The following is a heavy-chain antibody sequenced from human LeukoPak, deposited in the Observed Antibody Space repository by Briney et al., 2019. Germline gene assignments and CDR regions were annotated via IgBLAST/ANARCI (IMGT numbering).Heavy chain of an antibody. CDR1: GLTFSSYA. V-gene: IGHV3-23*01. J-gene: IGHJ3*02. CDR3: ARKDYDFWSGYYTDDAFDI. CDR2: ISGSGEST. D-gene: IGHD3-3*01. Sequence: GGSLRLSCAASGLTFSSYAMSWVRQAPGKGLEWVSAISGSGESTYYADSVKGRFTISRDNAKDSLYLQMNSLRAEDTAVYYCARKDYDFWSGYYTDDAFDIWGQGTMVTVSS.